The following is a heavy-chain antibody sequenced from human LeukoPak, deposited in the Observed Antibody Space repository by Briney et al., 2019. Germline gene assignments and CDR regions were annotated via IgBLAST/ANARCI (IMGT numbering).Heavy chain of an antibody. V-gene: IGHV4-34*01. D-gene: IGHD5-12*01. CDR1: GGSFSGYY. J-gene: IGHJ4*02. CDR2: INHSGST. CDR3: ARDPGGLAATIFDY. Sequence: SETLSLTCAVYGGSFSGYYWSWIRQPPGKGLEWIGEINHSGSTNYNPSLKSRVTISVDTSKNQFSLKLSSVTAADTAVYYCARDPGGLAATIFDYWGQGTLVTVSS.